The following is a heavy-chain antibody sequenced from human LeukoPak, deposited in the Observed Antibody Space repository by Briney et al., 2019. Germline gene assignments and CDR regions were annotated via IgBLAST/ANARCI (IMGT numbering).Heavy chain of an antibody. CDR3: AREDGRTTGTTGRSWGNWFDP. J-gene: IGHJ5*02. CDR2: IYYSGST. V-gene: IGHV4-39*07. D-gene: IGHD1-1*01. CDR1: GGSISSSSYY. Sequence: SETLSLTCTVSGGSISSSSYYWGWIRQPPGKGLEWIGSIYYSGSTYYNPSLKSRVTISVDTSKNQFSLTLSSVTAADTAVYYCAREDGRTTGTTGRSWGNWFDPWGQGTLVTVSS.